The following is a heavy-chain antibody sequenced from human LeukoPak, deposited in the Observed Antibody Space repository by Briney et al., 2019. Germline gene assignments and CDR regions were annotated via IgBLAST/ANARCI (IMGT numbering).Heavy chain of an antibody. CDR3: ARGKSYYYDSSGYFYFDY. V-gene: IGHV1-18*01. Sequence: ASVKVSCKASGYTFTSYGISWVRQAPGQGLEWMGWISAYNGNTNYAQKLQGRVTMTTDTSTSTAYMELSRLRSDDTAVYYCARGKSYYYDSSGYFYFDYWGQGTLVTVSS. D-gene: IGHD3-22*01. CDR1: GYTFTSYG. CDR2: ISAYNGNT. J-gene: IGHJ4*02.